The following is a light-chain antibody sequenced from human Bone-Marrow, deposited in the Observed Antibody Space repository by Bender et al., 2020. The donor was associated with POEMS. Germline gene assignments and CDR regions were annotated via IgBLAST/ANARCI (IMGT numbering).Light chain of an antibody. J-gene: IGLJ2*01. CDR1: SSDVGTYNL. Sequence: QSALTQPASTSGSPGQSITISCPGTSSDVGTYNLVSWYQQHPGKAPKLMIYEGTKRPSGVSHRFSGSKSGNTASLTISGLQTEDEADYYCSSYAGSTTFLFGGGTKLSVL. CDR2: EGT. V-gene: IGLV2-23*03. CDR3: SSYAGSTTFL.